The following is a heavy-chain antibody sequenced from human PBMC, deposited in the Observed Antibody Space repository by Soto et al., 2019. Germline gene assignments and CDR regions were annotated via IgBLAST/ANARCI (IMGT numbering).Heavy chain of an antibody. V-gene: IGHV3-30*09. D-gene: IGHD2-15*01. CDR2: ISYDGSNK. J-gene: IGHJ6*02. Sequence: QVQVVESGGVVVQPGRSLRLSCAASGFTFSSYAMHWVRQAPGKGLEWVALISYDGSNKYYSDSVKGRFAISRDHSKNTLYLQMNSLRAEYTAVYYCARMGLLHGMDVWGQGTTVTVSS. CDR1: GFTFSSYA. CDR3: ARMGLLHGMDV.